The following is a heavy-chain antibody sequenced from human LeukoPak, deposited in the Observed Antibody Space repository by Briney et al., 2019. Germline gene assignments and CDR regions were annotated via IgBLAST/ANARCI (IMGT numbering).Heavy chain of an antibody. CDR2: INTNTANP. CDR3: ARDGGVASFDY. Sequence: ASVKLSCKASGYSFSSYAMNWMRQAPGQGLEWMGWINTNTANPTYAQGFTGRFVFSLDTSVSTAYLQISSLKAQDTAVYYCARDGGVASFDYWGQGTLVTVSS. J-gene: IGHJ4*02. V-gene: IGHV7-4-1*02. D-gene: IGHD3-3*01. CDR1: GYSFSSYA.